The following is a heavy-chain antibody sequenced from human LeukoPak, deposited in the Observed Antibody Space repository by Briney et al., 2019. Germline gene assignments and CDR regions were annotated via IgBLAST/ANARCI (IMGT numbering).Heavy chain of an antibody. Sequence: SETLSLTCTVSGGSISSYQWSWIRQPPGKGLEWIGYMYYSGSTKYNPSLKSRVTISGDTSKNQFSLKLISVTAADAAVYYCAGHDYYGSGSYRWGQGTLVTVSS. CDR2: MYYSGST. CDR1: GGSISSYQ. D-gene: IGHD3-10*01. CDR3: AGHDYYGSGSYR. J-gene: IGHJ5*02. V-gene: IGHV4-59*08.